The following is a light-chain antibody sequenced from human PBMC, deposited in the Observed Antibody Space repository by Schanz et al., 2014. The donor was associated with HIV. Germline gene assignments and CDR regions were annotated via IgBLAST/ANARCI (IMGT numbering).Light chain of an antibody. J-gene: IGKJ1*01. CDR3: QQYNDWPWT. V-gene: IGKV3-20*01. CDR2: GAS. CDR1: QSSSTY. Sequence: EIVLTQSPGTLSLSPGERATLSCRASQSSSTYFAWYQHKPGQAPRLLIYGASTRATGIPDRFSGSGSRTDFTLTISSLEPEDFAVYYCQQYNDWPWTFGRGTKVDI.